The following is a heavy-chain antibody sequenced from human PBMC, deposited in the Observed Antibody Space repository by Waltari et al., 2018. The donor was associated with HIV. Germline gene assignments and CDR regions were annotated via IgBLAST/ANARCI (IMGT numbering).Heavy chain of an antibody. V-gene: IGHV5-51*01. CDR2: IHPGDADT. D-gene: IGHD6-19*01. Sequence: EVQLVQSGVEVKKPGESRKNSCTSSGYNVTTDCLGWVRQMPGKGLEWMGIIHPGDADTRYSPSFQGQVTISADKSISTAFLQWSSLKASDTAMYYCARGLPKQWLAYFDYWGQGTLVTVSS. J-gene: IGHJ4*02. CDR1: GYNVTTDC. CDR3: ARGLPKQWLAYFDY.